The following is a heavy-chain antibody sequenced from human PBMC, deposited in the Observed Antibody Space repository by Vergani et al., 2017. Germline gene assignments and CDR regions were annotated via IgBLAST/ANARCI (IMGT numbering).Heavy chain of an antibody. CDR2: IDHTGRP. Sequence: QVQLQQWGGGLLKPSETLSLTCVVNGGSFTSYHWTWIRQSPGEGLEWVGDIDHTGRPDYNPSLKSRLTMSVDKSRNQSSLTLNSVTATDTAIYFCARVNTETNGHLYYYYYMDVWVQGTAVTVS. CDR1: GGSFTSYH. D-gene: IGHD4-11*01. V-gene: IGHV4-34*01. J-gene: IGHJ6*03. CDR3: ARVNTETNGHLYYYYYMDV.